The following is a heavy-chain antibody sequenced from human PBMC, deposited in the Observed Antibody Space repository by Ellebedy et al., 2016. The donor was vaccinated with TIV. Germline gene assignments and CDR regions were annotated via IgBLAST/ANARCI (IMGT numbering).Heavy chain of an antibody. V-gene: IGHV1-69*13. D-gene: IGHD4-17*01. J-gene: IGHJ6*03. CDR1: GGTFTTYA. CDR2: IIPLLGTA. Sequence: SVKVSXXASGGTFTTYAFSWVRQAPGQGLEWMGGIIPLLGTANYAQKFQGRVTITADESTRTAYMELSSLRSEDTAVYYCARGRTTAHDYYYMDVWGKGTTVTVSS. CDR3: ARGRTTAHDYYYMDV.